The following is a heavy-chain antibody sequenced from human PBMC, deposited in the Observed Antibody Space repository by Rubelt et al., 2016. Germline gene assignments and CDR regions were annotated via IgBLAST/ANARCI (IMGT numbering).Heavy chain of an antibody. Sequence: GESGGGVVQPGRSLRLSCAASGFTFSSYAMHWVRQAPGKGLEWVAVISYDGSNKYYADSVKGRFTISRDNSKNTLYLQMNSLRAEDTAVYYCARDAWSGSYYFDYWGQGTLVTVSS. CDR3: ARDAWSGSYYFDY. CDR1: GFTFSSYA. D-gene: IGHD1-26*01. V-gene: IGHV3-30*04. CDR2: ISYDGSNK. J-gene: IGHJ4*02.